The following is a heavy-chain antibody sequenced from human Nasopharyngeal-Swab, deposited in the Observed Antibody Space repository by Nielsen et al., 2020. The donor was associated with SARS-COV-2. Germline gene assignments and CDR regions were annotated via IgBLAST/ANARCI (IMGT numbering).Heavy chain of an antibody. J-gene: IGHJ6*02. V-gene: IGHV3-9*01. CDR2: ISWNSGNI. CDR3: AKEDYYYGMDV. Sequence: SLKISCAASGFTFDDYAMHWVRQAPGKGLEWVSGISWNSGNIGYADSVKGRFTISRDNAKNSLYLQMNSLRAEDTALYYCAKEDYYYGMDVWGQGTTVTVSS. CDR1: GFTFDDYA.